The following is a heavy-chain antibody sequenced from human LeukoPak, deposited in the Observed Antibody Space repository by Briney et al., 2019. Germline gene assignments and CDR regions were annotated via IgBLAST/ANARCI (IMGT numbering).Heavy chain of an antibody. CDR1: GFTFSTYA. J-gene: IGHJ4*02. V-gene: IGHV3-23*01. Sequence: PGGSLRLSCAASGFTFSTYAMSWVRQAPGKGLEWVSTISGSGDSTYSADSVKGRFTISRDNSKNTLYLQMNSLRAEDTAVYYCAKGTGSSGWYWFDYWGQGILVTVSS. D-gene: IGHD6-19*01. CDR2: ISGSGDST. CDR3: AKGTGSSGWYWFDY.